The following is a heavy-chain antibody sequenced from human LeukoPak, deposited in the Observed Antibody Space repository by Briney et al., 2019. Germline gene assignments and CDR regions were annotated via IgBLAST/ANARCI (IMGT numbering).Heavy chain of an antibody. CDR2: INPSGGST. CDR1: GYTFTSYY. D-gene: IGHD3-10*01. V-gene: IGHV1-46*01. J-gene: IGHJ6*02. Sequence: ASVKVSCTASGYTFTSYYMHWVRQAPGQGLEWMGIINPSGGSTSYAQKFQGRVTMTRDTSTSTVYMELSSLRSEDTAVYYCAILLWFGELDMDVWGQGTTVTVSS. CDR3: AILLWFGELDMDV.